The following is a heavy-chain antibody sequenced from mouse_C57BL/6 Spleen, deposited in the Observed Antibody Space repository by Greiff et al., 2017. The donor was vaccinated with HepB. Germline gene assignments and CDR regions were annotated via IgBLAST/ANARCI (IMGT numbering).Heavy chain of an antibody. V-gene: IGHV1-18*01. CDR2: INPNNGGT. D-gene: IGHD1-1*01. J-gene: IGHJ3*01. Sequence: VQLQQSGPELVKPGASVKIPCKASGYTFTDYNMDWVKQSHGKSLEWIGDINPNNGGTIYNQKFKGKATLTVDKSSSTAYMELRSLTSEDTAVYYCARGYYYGSSDVRTWFAYWGQGTLVTVSA. CDR1: GYTFTDYN. CDR3: ARGYYYGSSDVRTWFAY.